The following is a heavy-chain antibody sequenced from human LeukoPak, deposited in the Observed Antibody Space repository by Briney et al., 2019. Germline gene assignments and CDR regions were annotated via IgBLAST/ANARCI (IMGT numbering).Heavy chain of an antibody. CDR2: IIPIFGTA. V-gene: IGHV1-69*01. Sequence: SVKVSCKASGCTFSSYAISWVRQAPGQGLEWMGGIIPIFGTANYAQKFQGRVTITADESTSAAYMEMSSLRAEDTAVYYCARDFDSSSWSRRFDPWGQGTLVTVSS. D-gene: IGHD6-13*01. CDR1: GCTFSSYA. J-gene: IGHJ5*02. CDR3: ARDFDSSSWSRRFDP.